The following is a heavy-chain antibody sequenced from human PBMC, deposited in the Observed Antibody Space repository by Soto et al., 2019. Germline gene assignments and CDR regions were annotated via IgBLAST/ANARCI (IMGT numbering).Heavy chain of an antibody. CDR2: INHSGII. Sequence: SETLSLTCAVYGGSLTDYYWNWIRQPPGKGLEWIGDINHSGIIDYNPSLKSRVTISVDTSKNQFSLKLNSVTAADTAVYYCATLDCSCTSCYGGGWYDPWGQGTLVTVSS. CDR1: GGSLTDYY. V-gene: IGHV4-34*01. J-gene: IGHJ5*02. CDR3: ATLDCSCTSCYGGGWYDP. D-gene: IGHD2-2*01.